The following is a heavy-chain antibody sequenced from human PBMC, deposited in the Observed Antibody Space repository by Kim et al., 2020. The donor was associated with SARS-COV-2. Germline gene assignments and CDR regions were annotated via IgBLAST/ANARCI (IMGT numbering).Heavy chain of an antibody. CDR1: GFTFSDYY. Sequence: GGSLRLSCAASGFTFSDYYMSWIRQAPGKGLEWVSYISSSSSYTNYADSVKGRFTISRDNAKNSLYLQMNSLRAEDTAVYYCARGDRRFGELSDYWGQGTLVTVSS. J-gene: IGHJ4*02. CDR2: ISSSSSYT. D-gene: IGHD3-10*01. CDR3: ARGDRRFGELSDY. V-gene: IGHV3-11*06.